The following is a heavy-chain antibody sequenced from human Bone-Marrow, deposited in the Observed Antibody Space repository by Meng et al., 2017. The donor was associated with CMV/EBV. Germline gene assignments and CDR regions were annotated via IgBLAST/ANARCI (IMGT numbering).Heavy chain of an antibody. V-gene: IGHV3-30-3*01. D-gene: IGHD6-13*01. CDR3: AREWNPAAGVRGFDP. CDR1: GFSLYKFA. J-gene: IGHJ5*02. CDR2: ISYDGSNE. Sequence: SGFSLYKFAMHGVRQAPGKGLEWVAVISYDGSNEYHADSVRGRFTVSRDNSKNTMYLQMNSLRSDDTAVYFCAREWNPAAGVRGFDPWGQGTLVTVSS.